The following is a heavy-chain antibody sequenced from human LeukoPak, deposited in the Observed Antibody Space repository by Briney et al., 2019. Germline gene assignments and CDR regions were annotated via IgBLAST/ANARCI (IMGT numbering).Heavy chain of an antibody. D-gene: IGHD4-17*01. V-gene: IGHV1-18*01. J-gene: IGHJ4*02. CDR2: ISAYNGNT. CDR3: ARDLRGYGDYAAGGPIDY. CDR1: GYTFTSYG. Sequence: ASVKVSCKASGYTFTSYGISWVRQAPGQGLEWMGWISAYNGNTNYAQKLQGRVTMTTDTSTSTAYMALRSLRSDDTAVYYCARDLRGYGDYAAGGPIDYWGQGTLVTVSS.